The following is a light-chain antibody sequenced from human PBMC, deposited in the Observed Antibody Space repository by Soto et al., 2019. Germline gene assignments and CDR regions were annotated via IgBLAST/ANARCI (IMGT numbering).Light chain of an antibody. CDR2: GNS. J-gene: IGLJ1*01. V-gene: IGLV1-40*01. Sequence: QSVLTQPPSVSGAPGQRVTMSCAGSSSNIGAGYDVHWYQLLPGTAPKLLIYGNSNRPSGVPERFYGSKSGTSASLAITGLQAEDEADYYCQSYDSSLSALYVFGTGTKVTVL. CDR3: QSYDSSLSALYV. CDR1: SSNIGAGYD.